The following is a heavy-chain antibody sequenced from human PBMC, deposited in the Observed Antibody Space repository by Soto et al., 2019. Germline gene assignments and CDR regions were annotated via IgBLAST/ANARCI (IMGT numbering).Heavy chain of an antibody. V-gene: IGHV4-30-4*01. J-gene: IGHJ3*02. D-gene: IGHD3-22*01. CDR1: GGSINSGDYY. CDR2: IYYSGST. Sequence: LSLTCTVSGGSINSGDYYWSWIRQPPGKGLEWIGYIYYSGSTYHNPSLKSRINISVDTSKNQFSLKLSSVTAADTAVYYCATVPTYYYDRSGYANAFDMWGQGTMVTVSS. CDR3: ATVPTYYYDRSGYANAFDM.